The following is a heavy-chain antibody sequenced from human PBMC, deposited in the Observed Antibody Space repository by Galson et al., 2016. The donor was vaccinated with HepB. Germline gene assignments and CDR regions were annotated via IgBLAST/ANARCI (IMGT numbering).Heavy chain of an antibody. Sequence: QSGAEVKEPGESLRISCQGSGYTFTNHWIAWVRQVPGKGLEWMGIIFAGDSDTRYSPSFQDRITLSVDKSITTAFLQWSGLQASDTATYYCAKSTTGFQAFDVWGRGTMVTVSS. CDR3: AKSTTGFQAFDV. CDR2: IFAGDSDT. D-gene: IGHD3-9*01. V-gene: IGHV5-51*01. J-gene: IGHJ3*01. CDR1: GYTFTNHW.